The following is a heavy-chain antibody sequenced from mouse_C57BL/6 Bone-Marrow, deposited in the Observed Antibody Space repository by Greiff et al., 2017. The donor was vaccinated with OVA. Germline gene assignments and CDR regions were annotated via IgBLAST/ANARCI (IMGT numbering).Heavy chain of an antibody. CDR3: ARGGFYYSNYVGWYIGV. Sequence: VQLQQPGAELVKPGASVKLSCKTSGYTFTSYWMHWVKQRPGQGLEWIGMIHPNSGSTHYNEKFKSKATLTVDTSSSTAYMQLSSLTSEDSAVYYCARGGFYYSNYVGWYIGVWGTGTTVTVSS. CDR1: GYTFTSYW. CDR2: IHPNSGST. J-gene: IGHJ1*03. D-gene: IGHD2-5*01. V-gene: IGHV1-64*01.